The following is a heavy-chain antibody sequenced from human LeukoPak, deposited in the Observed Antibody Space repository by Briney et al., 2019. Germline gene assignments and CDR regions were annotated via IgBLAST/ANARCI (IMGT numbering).Heavy chain of an antibody. CDR2: VYYNGNT. J-gene: IGHJ4*02. CDR1: GEPISSYY. V-gene: IGHV4-59*01. Sequence: PSETLSLTCLVSGEPISSYYWSWIRQAPGRGPEYIGNVYYNGNTNYNPSLKSRVAISVDASKNQFSLKVDSVTTADTAVYARGDYDFWSGNWRFDTWGQGTLVTVSS. CDR3: GDYDFWSGNWRFDT. D-gene: IGHD3-3*01.